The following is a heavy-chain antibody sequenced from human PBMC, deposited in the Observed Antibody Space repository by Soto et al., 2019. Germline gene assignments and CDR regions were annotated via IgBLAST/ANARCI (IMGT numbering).Heavy chain of an antibody. J-gene: IGHJ5*02. V-gene: IGHV1-69*06. D-gene: IGHD6-19*01. Sequence: QMQLVQSGADVKKPGSSVRVSCKVSGGTFSNFAITWLRQAPGQGPEWLGGIIPMFGSVAYAQKFQDTVTITADTSTNTVHMEVASLKSGDTALYFCARVMIRDFVAADLDPLDLWGQGTLVTVSS. CDR1: GGTFSNFA. CDR2: IIPMFGSV. CDR3: ARVMIRDFVAADLDPLDL.